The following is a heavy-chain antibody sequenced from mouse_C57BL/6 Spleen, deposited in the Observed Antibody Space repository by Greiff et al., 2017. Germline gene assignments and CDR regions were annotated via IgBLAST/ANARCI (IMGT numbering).Heavy chain of an antibody. J-gene: IGHJ1*03. D-gene: IGHD2-12*01. Sequence: EVQLVESGGGLVQPGGSLSLSCAASGFTFTDYYMSWVRQPPGTALEWLGFFGNTANVYTTEYSASVKGRFTIYRDNSQSSLYLQMKTLRAEDSATYYCARYEYDGYFDVWGTGTTVTVSS. CDR3: ARYEYDGYFDV. V-gene: IGHV7-3*01. CDR1: GFTFTDYY. CDR2: FGNTANVYTT.